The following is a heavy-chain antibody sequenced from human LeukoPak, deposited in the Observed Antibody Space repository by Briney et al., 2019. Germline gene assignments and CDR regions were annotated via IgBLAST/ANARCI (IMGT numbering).Heavy chain of an antibody. CDR2: ISYDGSNK. Sequence: GGSLRLSCAASGFTFSSYAMHWVRQAPGKGLEWVAVISYDGSNKYYADSVKGRFTISRDNSKNTLYLQMNSLRAEDTAVYYCARAWGFSSGWYNWFDPWGQGTLVTVSS. V-gene: IGHV3-30*01. CDR1: GFTFSSYA. J-gene: IGHJ5*02. CDR3: ARAWGFSSGWYNWFDP. D-gene: IGHD6-19*01.